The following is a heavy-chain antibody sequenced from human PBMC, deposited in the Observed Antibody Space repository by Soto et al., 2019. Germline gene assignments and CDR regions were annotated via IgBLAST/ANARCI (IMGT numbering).Heavy chain of an antibody. CDR2: ISTTGST. V-gene: IGHV3-23*01. J-gene: IGHJ4*02. Sequence: EVPLLESGGGLVQPGGSLRLSCAASGFTFASYAMNWVRQAPGRGLEWVSLISTTGSTNYADSVKGRFTISRDSSQNTLYLQMNSLRAEDTAVYYCAKAPKAVWFGEKYYFDYWGQGTLVTVSS. CDR3: AKAPKAVWFGEKYYFDY. CDR1: GFTFASYA. D-gene: IGHD3-10*01.